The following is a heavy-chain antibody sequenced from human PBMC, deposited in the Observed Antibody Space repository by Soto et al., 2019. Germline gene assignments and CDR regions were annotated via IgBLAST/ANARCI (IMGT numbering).Heavy chain of an antibody. V-gene: IGHV4-34*01. D-gene: IGHD6-25*01. J-gene: IGHJ4*02. CDR1: GGSFSGYS. Sequence: SETLSLTCAVYGGSFSGYSWTWIRQPPGTGLEWIGEINHSGSTNYNPSLKSRFTISRDNAKNSLYLQMSSLRAEDTAVYYCARDQSRYTGYPFDYWGQGKMVTVSS. CDR3: ARDQSRYTGYPFDY. CDR2: INHSGST.